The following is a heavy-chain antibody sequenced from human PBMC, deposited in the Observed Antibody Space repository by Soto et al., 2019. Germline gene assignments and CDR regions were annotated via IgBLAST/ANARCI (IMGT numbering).Heavy chain of an antibody. CDR3: ARVRDDCSGGSCFSKTSWYYYYLDV. Sequence: SETLSLTCTVSGGSISSGGYYWSWIRQHPGKGLEWIGYIYYSGSTYYNPSLKSRVTISVDTSKNQFSLKLSSVTAADTAVYYCARVRDDCSGGSCFSKTSWYYYYLDVWGKGTTVTVS. CDR2: IYYSGST. J-gene: IGHJ6*03. CDR1: GGSISSGGYY. V-gene: IGHV4-31*03. D-gene: IGHD2-15*01.